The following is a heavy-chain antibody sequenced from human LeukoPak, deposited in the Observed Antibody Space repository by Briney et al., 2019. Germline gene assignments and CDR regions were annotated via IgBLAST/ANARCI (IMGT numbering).Heavy chain of an antibody. CDR3: ARGGSGSYYRTLDGMDV. Sequence: GASVKVSCKASGYTFTGYYMHWVRQAPGHGLEWMGRINPNSGGTNYAQKFQGRVTMTRDTSISTAYMELSRLRSDDTAVYYCARGGSGSYYRTLDGMDVWGQGTTVTVSS. J-gene: IGHJ6*02. CDR2: INPNSGGT. D-gene: IGHD3-10*01. CDR1: GYTFTGYY. V-gene: IGHV1-2*06.